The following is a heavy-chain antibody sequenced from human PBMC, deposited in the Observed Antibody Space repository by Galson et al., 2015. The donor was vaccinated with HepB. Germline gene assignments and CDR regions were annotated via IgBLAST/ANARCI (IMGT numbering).Heavy chain of an antibody. J-gene: IGHJ4*02. CDR2: ISSSSSYI. CDR3: ARDQQASGGSIDY. D-gene: IGHD3-10*01. Sequence: SLRLSCAASGFTFSSYSMNWVRQAPGKGLEWVSSISSSSSYIYYADSVKGRFTISRDNAKNSLYLQMNSLRAEDTAVYYCARDQQASGGSIDYWGQGTLVTVSS. V-gene: IGHV3-21*01. CDR1: GFTFSSYS.